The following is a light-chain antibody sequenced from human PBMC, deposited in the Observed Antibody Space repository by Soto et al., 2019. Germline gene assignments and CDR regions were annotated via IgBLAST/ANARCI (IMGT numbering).Light chain of an antibody. J-gene: IGKJ3*01. V-gene: IGKV1-33*01. CDR1: QDISIY. Sequence: DIQMTQSPSSLSASVGDRVTITCQASQDISIYLSWYQQKQGKDPKLLIYDASNLEKGVPSRFSGSGSGTDFIFTISSLQPEDIATYFCQQYDKLPRAFGPGTKVEIK. CDR2: DAS. CDR3: QQYDKLPRA.